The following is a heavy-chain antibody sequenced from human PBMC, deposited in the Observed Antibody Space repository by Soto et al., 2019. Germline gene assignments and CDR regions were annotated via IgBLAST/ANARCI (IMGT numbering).Heavy chain of an antibody. CDR3: ARDGIVGGGPDY. CDR1: GFTFSSFG. D-gene: IGHD1-26*01. CDR2: IWFDGRNK. V-gene: IGHV3-33*01. Sequence: QVQLVESGGGVVQPGRSLRLSCVPSGFTFSSFGMHWVRQAPGKGLEWVAVIWFDGRNKYYVDSVKGRFTISRDNSKNTVYVQMNSLRADDTAVYYCARDGIVGGGPDYWGQGTLVTVSS. J-gene: IGHJ4*02.